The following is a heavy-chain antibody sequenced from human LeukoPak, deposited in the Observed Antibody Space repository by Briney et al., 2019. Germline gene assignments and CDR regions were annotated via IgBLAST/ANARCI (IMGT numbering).Heavy chain of an antibody. J-gene: IGHJ4*02. CDR3: ASPLSEWFVFDY. D-gene: IGHD3-3*01. CDR1: GGTFSSYA. V-gene: IGHV1-69*06. CDR2: IIPIFGTA. Sequence: SVKVSCKASGGTFSSYAISWVRQAPGQGLEWMGGIIPIFGTANYAQKFQGRVTITSDKSTSTSYMELSSLRSEDTAVYYCASPLSEWFVFDYWGQGTLVTVSS.